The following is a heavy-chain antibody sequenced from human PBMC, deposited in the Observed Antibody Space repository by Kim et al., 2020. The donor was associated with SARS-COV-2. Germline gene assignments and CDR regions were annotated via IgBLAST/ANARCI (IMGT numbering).Heavy chain of an antibody. Sequence: GESLKISCKGSGYSFTSYWIGWVRQMPGKGLEWMGIIYPGDSDTRYSPSFQGQVTISADKSISTAYLQWSSLKASDTAMYYCARHGVAAGVPGVYYYYGMDVWGQGTTVTVSS. CDR3: ARHGVAAGVPGVYYYYGMDV. V-gene: IGHV5-51*01. CDR2: IYPGDSDT. D-gene: IGHD6-13*01. CDR1: GYSFTSYW. J-gene: IGHJ6*02.